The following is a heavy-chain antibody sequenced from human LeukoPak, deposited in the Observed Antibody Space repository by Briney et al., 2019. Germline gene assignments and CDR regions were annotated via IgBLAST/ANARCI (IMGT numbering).Heavy chain of an antibody. J-gene: IGHJ3*02. Sequence: GGSLRLSCAASGFTFSSYAMHWVRQAPGKGLEWVAAISYDGSNKYSADSVKGRFTISRDSSKNTLYPQMNSLRADDTAVYYCAGVDAAMPDAFDIWGQGTTVTVSS. CDR2: ISYDGSNK. CDR3: AGVDAAMPDAFDI. CDR1: GFTFSSYA. V-gene: IGHV3-30*04. D-gene: IGHD5-18*01.